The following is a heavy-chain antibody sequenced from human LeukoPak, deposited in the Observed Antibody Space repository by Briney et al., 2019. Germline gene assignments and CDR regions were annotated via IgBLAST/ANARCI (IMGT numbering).Heavy chain of an antibody. CDR3: AKRGHYSINWYHYFDY. J-gene: IGHJ4*02. D-gene: IGHD6-13*01. CDR1: GFTFTTYG. V-gene: IGHV3-30*18. Sequence: TGGSLRLSCAASGFTFTTYGLHWVRPAPRMGRELVAAIAPNGGSEYYADSVKGRFTISRDNSKNTLFLQMNSLRPDDKAVYYCAKRGHYSINWYHYFDYWGQGTLVTVSS. CDR2: IAPNGGSE.